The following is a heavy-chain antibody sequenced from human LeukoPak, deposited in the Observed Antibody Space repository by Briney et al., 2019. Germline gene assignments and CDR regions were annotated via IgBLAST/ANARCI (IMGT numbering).Heavy chain of an antibody. CDR1: RFTFSTHA. D-gene: IGHD1-7*01. Sequence: GGSLRLSCAASRFTFSTHAMQSIRQGPGRGLEWVAFIRSDGSNENYADSVKGRFTISRDNSKNTLYLQMNSLRVEDTGVYYRATMSLPWNYIHYFDLWGQGTLVSISS. J-gene: IGHJ4*02. CDR3: ATMSLPWNYIHYFDL. V-gene: IGHV3-30*02. CDR2: IRSDGSNE.